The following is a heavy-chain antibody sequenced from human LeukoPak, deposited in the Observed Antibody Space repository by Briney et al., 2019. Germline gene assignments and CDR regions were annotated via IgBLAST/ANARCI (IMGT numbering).Heavy chain of an antibody. D-gene: IGHD3-22*01. CDR3: ARISNSGYDSRGVFDI. J-gene: IGHJ3*02. Sequence: PSETLSLTCTVSGYFIRSGFYWGWIRQPPGKGLEWIGSFYHSGSTYYNPSLESRVTISVDTSKNQFSLKLTSVTAADTAVYYCARISNSGYDSRGVFDIWGQGTMVTVSS. V-gene: IGHV4-38-2*02. CDR1: GYFIRSGFY. CDR2: FYHSGST.